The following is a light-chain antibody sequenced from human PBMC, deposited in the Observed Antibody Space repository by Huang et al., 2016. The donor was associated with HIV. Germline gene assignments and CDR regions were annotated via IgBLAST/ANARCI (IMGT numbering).Light chain of an antibody. CDR1: QSVTSN. CDR2: DAS. Sequence: EIVMTQSTATLSVSPGERATLSCRASQSVTSNLAWYQQKPGQAPRLLIYDASTRATGIPARFSGSRSGTEFTLTISSLQSEDFAVYYCQRYDNWPKFTFGPGTKVDIK. CDR3: QRYDNWPKFT. V-gene: IGKV3-15*01. J-gene: IGKJ3*01.